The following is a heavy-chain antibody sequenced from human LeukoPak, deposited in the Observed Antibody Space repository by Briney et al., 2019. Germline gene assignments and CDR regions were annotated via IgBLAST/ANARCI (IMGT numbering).Heavy chain of an antibody. CDR1: GFIFSSYA. D-gene: IGHD3-10*02. Sequence: GGSLRLSCAASGFIFSSYAMSWVRQGPGKGLEWVSSISESGDSTYYADSVKGRFTIFRDNSKNTLYLQMNSLRAEDTAVYYCAELGITMIGGVWGKGTTVTISS. V-gene: IGHV3-23*01. J-gene: IGHJ6*04. CDR3: AELGITMIGGV. CDR2: ISESGDST.